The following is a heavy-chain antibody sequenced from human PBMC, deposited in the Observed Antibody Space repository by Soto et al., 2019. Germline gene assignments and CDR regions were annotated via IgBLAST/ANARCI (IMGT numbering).Heavy chain of an antibody. D-gene: IGHD6-13*01. V-gene: IGHV1-8*03. J-gene: IGHJ5*02. Sequence: ASVKVSCKASGYTFTSYDMHWVRQAPGQRLEWMGWINANSGNTGYAQKFQGRVTITRNTSISTAYMELSSLRSEDTAVYYCARRHSSSSWYWFDPWGQGTLVTV. CDR1: GYTFTSYD. CDR3: ARRHSSSSWYWFDP. CDR2: INANSGNT.